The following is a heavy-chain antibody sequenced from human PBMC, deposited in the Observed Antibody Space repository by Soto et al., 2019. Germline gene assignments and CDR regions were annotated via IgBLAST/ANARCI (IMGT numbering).Heavy chain of an antibody. CDR2: ISSSSSDT. CDR1: GFTFSDYY. V-gene: IGHV3-11*05. CDR3: SREGTNALDV. Sequence: QVQLVESGGGLVKPGGSLRLSCAASGFTFSDYYMSWIRQAPGKGLEWVSYISSSSSDTNYADSVKGRFTISRDNPKNSLHLQMKSLRADYTAVYYCSREGTNALDVWGQGTTVTVFS. J-gene: IGHJ6*02. D-gene: IGHD1-1*01.